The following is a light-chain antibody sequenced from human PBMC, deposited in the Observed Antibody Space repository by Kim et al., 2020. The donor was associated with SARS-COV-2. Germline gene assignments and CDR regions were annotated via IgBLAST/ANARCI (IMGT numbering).Light chain of an antibody. J-gene: IGLJ2*01. CDR1: SGDVGSYNL. CDR3: CSYAGGHSLV. V-gene: IGLV2-23*02. CDR2: EVT. Sequence: QSALTQPASVSGSPGQSITISCTGTSGDVGSYNLVSWYQHLPGKAPRLMIYEVTRRPSGVSDRFSGSKSGITGSLTISGLQAEDEADYYCCSYAGGHSLVFGGGTKLTVL.